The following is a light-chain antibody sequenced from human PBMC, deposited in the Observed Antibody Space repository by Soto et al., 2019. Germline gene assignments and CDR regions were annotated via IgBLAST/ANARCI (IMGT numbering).Light chain of an antibody. CDR3: SSYAGSTNYV. V-gene: IGLV1-44*01. Sequence: QSVLTQPPSASGTPGQRVTISCSGSGSNIGTNTVNWYQQLPGTAPKLLIYRTDQRPAGIPDRFSGSKSGTSASLDISGLQSDDEADYYCSSYAGSTNYVFGTGTKLTVL. CDR2: RTD. J-gene: IGLJ1*01. CDR1: GSNIGTNT.